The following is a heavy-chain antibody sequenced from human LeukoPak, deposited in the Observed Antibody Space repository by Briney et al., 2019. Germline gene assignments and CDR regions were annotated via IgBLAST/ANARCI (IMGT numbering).Heavy chain of an antibody. D-gene: IGHD2-2*01. CDR3: ARRGGTSGWGAFDI. CDR2: IDKSGDGA. V-gene: IGHV3-23*01. CDR1: GCTFSSHA. Sequence: GGSLRLSCAASGCTFSSHAMNWVRQPPGKGLDWVSSIDKSGDGAFYADSVKGRFTISRDNSKNTLYLQMNSLRREDTAVYYCARRGGTSGWGAFDIWGQGTMVTVSS. J-gene: IGHJ3*02.